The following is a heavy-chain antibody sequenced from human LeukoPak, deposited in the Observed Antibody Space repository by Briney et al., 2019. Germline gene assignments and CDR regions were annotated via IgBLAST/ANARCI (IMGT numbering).Heavy chain of an antibody. D-gene: IGHD4-23*01. Sequence: ASVKVSCKASGYTFTSYGISWVRQAPGQGLEWMGWISAYNGNTNYAQKLQGRVTMTRNTSISTAYMELSSLRSEDTAVYYCARGYGGNLGFDYWGQGTLVTVSS. J-gene: IGHJ4*02. V-gene: IGHV1-18*01. CDR1: GYTFTSYG. CDR2: ISAYNGNT. CDR3: ARGYGGNLGFDY.